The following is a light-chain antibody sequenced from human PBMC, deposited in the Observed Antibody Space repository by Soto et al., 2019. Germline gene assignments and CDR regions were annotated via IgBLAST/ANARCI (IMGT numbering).Light chain of an antibody. CDR2: EVS. J-gene: IGLJ3*02. V-gene: IGLV2-14*01. Sequence: QSALTQPASVSGSPGQSITISCTGTSSDIGGYKYVSWYQQHPGKAPKLMIYEVSNRPSGVSYRISGSKSGNTASLTISGLQAEDEADYYCSSYTSSSTGVFGGGTKLTVL. CDR1: SSDIGGYKY. CDR3: SSYTSSSTGV.